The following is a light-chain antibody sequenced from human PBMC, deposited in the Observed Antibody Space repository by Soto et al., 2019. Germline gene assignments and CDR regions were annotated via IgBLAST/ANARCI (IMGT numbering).Light chain of an antibody. CDR3: QHYNNWPLT. CDR1: QSVSSN. V-gene: IGKV3-15*01. CDR2: YAS. Sequence: EIVMTQSPATLSVSPGERATLSCRASQSVSSNLAWYQQKPGQAPRLLIYYASTRATGIPARFSGSGSGTDFTLTISSLQSEDFAVYYCQHYNNWPLTFGGGSKVEIK. J-gene: IGKJ4*01.